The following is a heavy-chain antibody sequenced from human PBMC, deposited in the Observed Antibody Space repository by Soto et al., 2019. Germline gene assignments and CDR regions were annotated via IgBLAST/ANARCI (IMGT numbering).Heavy chain of an antibody. D-gene: IGHD3-10*01. J-gene: IGHJ4*02. V-gene: IGHV4-59*01. CDR1: GGSIRSYY. CDR2: IYYSGST. CDR3: ARTSVGELTY. Sequence: SETLSLTCTVSGGSIRSYYWSWIRQPPGKGLEWIGYIYYSGSTNYNPSLKSRVTISVDTSKNQFSLKLSSVTAADTAVYYCARTSVGELTYWGQGTLVTVSS.